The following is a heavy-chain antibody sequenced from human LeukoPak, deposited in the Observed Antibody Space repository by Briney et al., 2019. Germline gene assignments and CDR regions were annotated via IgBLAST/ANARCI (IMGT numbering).Heavy chain of an antibody. Sequence: SETLSLTCTVSDGSISTYAWNWIRQPPGKTLEWIGYIFYSGNTNYNPSLESRLTMSVDTSKNQFSLNLISVSAADTAVYYCARGNYDILSDYSLYSPRGGFDHWGQGILVTVSS. CDR1: DGSISTYA. CDR2: IFYSGNT. J-gene: IGHJ4*02. V-gene: IGHV4-59*01. D-gene: IGHD3-9*01. CDR3: ARGNYDILSDYSLYSPRGGFDH.